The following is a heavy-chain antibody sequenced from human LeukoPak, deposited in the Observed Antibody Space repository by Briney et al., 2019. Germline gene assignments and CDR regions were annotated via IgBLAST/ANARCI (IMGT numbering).Heavy chain of an antibody. CDR2: INHSGST. CDR1: GGSFSGYY. Sequence: PPETLSLTCAVYGGSFSGYYWSWIRQPPGKGLEWIGEINHSGSTNYNPSLKSRVTISVDTPKNQFSLKLSSVTAADTAVYYCAREGGYYDFWSGYYIYFDYWGQGTLVAVSS. CDR3: AREGGYYDFWSGYYIYFDY. V-gene: IGHV4-34*01. D-gene: IGHD3-3*01. J-gene: IGHJ4*02.